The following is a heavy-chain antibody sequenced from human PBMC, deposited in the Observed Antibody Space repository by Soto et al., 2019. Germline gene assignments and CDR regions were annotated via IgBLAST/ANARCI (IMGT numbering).Heavy chain of an antibody. D-gene: IGHD2-2*01. CDR1: GFTFSSYA. CDR3: AKHMRDCSSTSCYPFDY. J-gene: IGHJ4*02. Sequence: GGSLRLSCAASGFTFSSYAMSWVRQAPGKGLEWVSAISGSGGSTYYADSVKGRFTISRDNSKNTLYLQMNSLRAEDTAVYYCAKHMRDCSSTSCYPFDYWGQGTLVTVSS. CDR2: ISGSGGST. V-gene: IGHV3-23*01.